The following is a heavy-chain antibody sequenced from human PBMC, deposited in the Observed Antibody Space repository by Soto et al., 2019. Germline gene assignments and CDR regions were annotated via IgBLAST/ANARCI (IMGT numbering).Heavy chain of an antibody. J-gene: IGHJ4*02. CDR3: AGGGSSSSHYFDY. CDR1: GFTFSSYG. Sequence: QPGGSLRLSCAASGFTFSSYGMHWVRQAPGKGLEWVAVIWYDGSNKYYADSVKGRFTISRHNSKNTLYLQMNSLRAEDTAVYYCAGGGSSSSHYFDYWGQGTLVTVSS. V-gene: IGHV3-33*01. CDR2: IWYDGSNK. D-gene: IGHD6-6*01.